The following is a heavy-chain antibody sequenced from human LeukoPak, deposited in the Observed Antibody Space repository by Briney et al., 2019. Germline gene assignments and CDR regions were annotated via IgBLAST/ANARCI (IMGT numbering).Heavy chain of an antibody. D-gene: IGHD3-10*01. CDR3: ARALGESQLTAAVFF. Sequence: GAAVKVSCKASGYTFTDYGICWVRQAPGQGLEWMGWISVYSGNTDYAQKLQGRVTMTADTSTNTAYMELRSLRSDDTAVYYCARALGESQLTAAVFFWGQGTLVTVSS. CDR2: ISVYSGNT. V-gene: IGHV1-18*01. J-gene: IGHJ4*02. CDR1: GYTFTDYG.